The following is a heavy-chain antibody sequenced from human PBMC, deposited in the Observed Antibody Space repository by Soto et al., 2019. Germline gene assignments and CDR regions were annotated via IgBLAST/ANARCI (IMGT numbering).Heavy chain of an antibody. Sequence: PGGSLRLSCEASGFTFKTYSMHWVRQPPGKGLEWLAAIWYDGTQKYYADSVKGRFIISRDNSKKTLYLEMNSLRAEDTAVYYCARAGGTTVTGLWHFDSWGQGTLVTVSS. CDR1: GFTFKTYS. V-gene: IGHV3-33*01. D-gene: IGHD4-17*01. CDR3: ARAGGTTVTGLWHFDS. J-gene: IGHJ4*02. CDR2: IWYDGTQK.